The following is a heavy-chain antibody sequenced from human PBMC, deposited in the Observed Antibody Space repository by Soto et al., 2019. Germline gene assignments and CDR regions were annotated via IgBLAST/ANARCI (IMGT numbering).Heavy chain of an antibody. D-gene: IGHD1-26*01. V-gene: IGHV1-46*01. CDR1: GYSFTDYF. CDR3: AREFGGSRVFDQ. Sequence: ASVKVSCKTSGYSFTDYFIHWVRQAPGQGLEWMGIINPNADTTNYAQKFQGRVTVTRDTSTSTVYMEFRSLRSEDTAVYFCAREFGGSRVFDQWG. CDR2: INPNADTT. J-gene: IGHJ4*01.